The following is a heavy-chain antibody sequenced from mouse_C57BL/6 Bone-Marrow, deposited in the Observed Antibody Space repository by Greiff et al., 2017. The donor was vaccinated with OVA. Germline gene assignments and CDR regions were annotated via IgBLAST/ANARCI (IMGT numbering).Heavy chain of an antibody. V-gene: IGHV1-15*01. Sequence: QVQLQQSGAELVRPGASVTLSCKASGYTFTDYEMHWVKQTPVHGLEWIGAIDPETGGTAYNQKFKGQAILTADKSSSTAYMELRSLTSEDSAVYYCTRPYDGYYGAYWGQGTLVTVSA. CDR2: IDPETGGT. J-gene: IGHJ3*01. CDR3: TRPYDGYYGAY. CDR1: GYTFTDYE. D-gene: IGHD2-3*01.